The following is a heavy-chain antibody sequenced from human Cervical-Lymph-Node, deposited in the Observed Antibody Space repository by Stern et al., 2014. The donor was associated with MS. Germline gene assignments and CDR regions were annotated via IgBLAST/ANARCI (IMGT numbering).Heavy chain of an antibody. CDR1: GDTFINFG. Sequence: VQLVQSGADVKKPGSSVKVSCTASGDTFINFGISWVRQAPGQALEWMGGFIPLFGTTEYAQKFQGRVTISADESATTVYMELSGLRSEDTAVYYCARDNDDNGMDVWGQGTTVTVTS. D-gene: IGHD1-1*01. CDR3: ARDNDDNGMDV. CDR2: FIPLFGTT. V-gene: IGHV1-69*01. J-gene: IGHJ6*02.